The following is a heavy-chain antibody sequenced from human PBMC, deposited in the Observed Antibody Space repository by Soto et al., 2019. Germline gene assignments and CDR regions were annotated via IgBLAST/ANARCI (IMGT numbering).Heavy chain of an antibody. V-gene: IGHV3-7*01. CDR1: GFTFSSYW. J-gene: IGHJ4*02. CDR3: AIYGGNSRGAFDY. D-gene: IGHD2-21*02. Sequence: EVQLVESGGGLVQPGGSLRLSCAASGFTFSSYWMSWVRQAPGKGLEWVANIKQDGSEKYYVDSVKGRFTISRDNAKNSLYLQMNSPRAEDTAVYYCAIYGGNSRGAFDYWGQGTLVTVSS. CDR2: IKQDGSEK.